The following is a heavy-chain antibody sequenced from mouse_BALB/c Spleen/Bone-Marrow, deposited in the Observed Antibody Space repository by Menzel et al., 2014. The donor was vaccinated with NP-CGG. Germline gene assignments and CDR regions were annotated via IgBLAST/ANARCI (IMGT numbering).Heavy chain of an antibody. V-gene: IGHV1-7*01. J-gene: IGHJ4*01. Sequence: QVHLQQSGAELAKPGASVKMSCKASGYTFTSYWMHWVKQRPGQGLEWIGYINPSTGYTEYNQKFKDKATLTADKSSSTAYMQLSSLTSEDSAVYYCARPENYDAMDYWGQGTSVTVSS. CDR1: GYTFTSYW. CDR2: INPSTGYT. CDR3: ARPENYDAMDY.